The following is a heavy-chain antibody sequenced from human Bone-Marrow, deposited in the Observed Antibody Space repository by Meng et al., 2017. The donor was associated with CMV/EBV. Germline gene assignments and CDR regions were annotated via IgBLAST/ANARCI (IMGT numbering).Heavy chain of an antibody. Sequence: ASVKVSCKASGYTFTGYDMHWVRQAPGQGLEWMGWIKHDRGGTNYAQKVKGRVTMTRDKSMITAYMELCRLTSDDTAVYFCARDIYDILSGYYTTRGWFEPWGQGTLVTVSS. CDR3: ARDIYDILSGYYTTRGWFEP. J-gene: IGHJ5*02. CDR1: GYTFTGYD. V-gene: IGHV1-2*02. D-gene: IGHD3-9*01. CDR2: IKHDRGGT.